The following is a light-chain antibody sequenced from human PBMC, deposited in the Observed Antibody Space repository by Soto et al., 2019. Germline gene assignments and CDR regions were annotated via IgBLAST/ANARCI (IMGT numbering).Light chain of an antibody. CDR1: SSDVGGYNY. CDR2: EVT. V-gene: IGLV2-14*01. J-gene: IGLJ1*01. Sequence: QSALTQPASVSGSPGQSITISCTGTSSDVGGYNYVSWYQQHPGKAPKLLLYEVTKRPSGVPDRFSGSKSGNTASLTISGLQAEDEADYYCSSYTGSSTLVFGTGTKVTVL. CDR3: SSYTGSSTLV.